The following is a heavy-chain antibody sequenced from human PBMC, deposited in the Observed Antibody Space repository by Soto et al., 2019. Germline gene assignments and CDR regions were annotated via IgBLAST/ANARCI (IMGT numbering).Heavy chain of an antibody. CDR3: ARTSWLPRENWFDP. CDR2: IDPSDSYT. J-gene: IGHJ5*02. V-gene: IGHV5-10-1*01. D-gene: IGHD5-12*01. Sequence: GASLKISCTGSGYSFTSYWISWVRQMPGKGLEWMGRIDPSDSYTNYSPSFQGHVTISADKSISTAYLQWSSLKASDTVMYYCARTSWLPRENWFDPWGQGTLVTVSS. CDR1: GYSFTSYW.